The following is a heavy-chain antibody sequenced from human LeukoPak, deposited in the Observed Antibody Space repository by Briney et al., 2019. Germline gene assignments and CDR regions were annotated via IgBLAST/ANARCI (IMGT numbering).Heavy chain of an antibody. CDR2: IYYSGST. CDR3: TRDTSMAAFDI. V-gene: IGHV4-59*01. CDR1: GGSISSYY. Sequence: SETLSLTCTVSGGSISSYYWSWIRQPPGKGLEWIGYIYYSGSTNYNPSLKSRVTISVDTSKNQFSLKLSSVTAADTAVYYCTRDTSMAAFDIWGQGTMVTVSP. D-gene: IGHD5-24*01. J-gene: IGHJ3*02.